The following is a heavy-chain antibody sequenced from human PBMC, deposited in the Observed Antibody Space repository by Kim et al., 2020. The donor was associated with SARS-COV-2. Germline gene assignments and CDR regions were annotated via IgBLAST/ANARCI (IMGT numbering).Heavy chain of an antibody. CDR3: AQRGGLWFGELLALYYYGMDV. J-gene: IGHJ6*02. CDR1: GGTFSSYA. Sequence: SVKVSCKASGGTFSSYAISWVRQAPGQGLEWMGGIIPIFGTANYAQKFQGRVTITADESTSTAYMELSSLRSEDTAVYYCAQRGGLWFGELLALYYYGMDVWGQGTPVTVSS. V-gene: IGHV1-69*13. D-gene: IGHD3-10*01. CDR2: IIPIFGTA.